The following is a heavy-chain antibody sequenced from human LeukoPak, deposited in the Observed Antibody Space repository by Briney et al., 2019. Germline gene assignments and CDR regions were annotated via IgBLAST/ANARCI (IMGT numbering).Heavy chain of an antibody. Sequence: GGSLRLSCAASGFIFDDYGMSWVRQAPGKGLEWVSAINWNGGSTGYADSVKGRFTISRDNAKNSLYLQMNSLRAEDTALYYCARGSGSYYSTFDYWGQGALVTVSS. J-gene: IGHJ4*02. CDR1: GFIFDDYG. V-gene: IGHV3-20*04. D-gene: IGHD3-10*01. CDR3: ARGSGSYYSTFDY. CDR2: INWNGGST.